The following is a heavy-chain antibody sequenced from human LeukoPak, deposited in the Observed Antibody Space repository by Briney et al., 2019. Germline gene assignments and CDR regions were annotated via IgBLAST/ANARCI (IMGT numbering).Heavy chain of an antibody. V-gene: IGHV3-74*01. Sequence: GGSLRLSCAASGFTFSSYWMHWVRHAPGKGLVWVSRINGDGSTTTYADSVKGRFTISRDNAKNTLYVQMNSLRVGDTAVYYCARDLDGSGNYHWFDPWGQGTLVTVSS. CDR1: GFTFSSYW. CDR3: ARDLDGSGNYHWFDP. D-gene: IGHD3-10*01. J-gene: IGHJ5*02. CDR2: INGDGSTT.